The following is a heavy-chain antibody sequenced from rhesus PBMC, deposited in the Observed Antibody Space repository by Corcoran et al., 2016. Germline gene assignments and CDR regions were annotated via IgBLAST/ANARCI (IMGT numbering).Heavy chain of an antibody. V-gene: IGHV4-122*02. CDR3: ARVGAAAGLFDF. CDR1: GYSIRSGYG. Sequence: QLQLQESGPGLVKPSATLSLTCAVSGYSIRSGYGWSWIRQPPGKGLEWIGYISYSGSTSYNPSLKSRVTISRDTSKNQFSLKLSSVTAADTAVYYCARVGAAAGLFDFWGQGLRVTVSS. D-gene: IGHD6-31*01. CDR2: ISYSGST. J-gene: IGHJ3*01.